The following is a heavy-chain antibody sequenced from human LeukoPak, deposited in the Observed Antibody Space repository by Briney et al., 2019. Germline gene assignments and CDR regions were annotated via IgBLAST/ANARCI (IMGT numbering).Heavy chain of an antibody. Sequence: ASETLSLTCTVSGYSISSGYYWSWIRQPPGKGLEWIAYIYYSGSTNYNPSLKSRVTISVDTSKNQFSLKLSSVTAADTAVYYCARVYYSNSYDYWYFDLWGRGTLVTVSS. CDR2: IYYSGST. CDR3: ARVYYSNSYDYWYFDL. D-gene: IGHD6-13*01. CDR1: GYSISSGYY. J-gene: IGHJ2*01. V-gene: IGHV4-61*01.